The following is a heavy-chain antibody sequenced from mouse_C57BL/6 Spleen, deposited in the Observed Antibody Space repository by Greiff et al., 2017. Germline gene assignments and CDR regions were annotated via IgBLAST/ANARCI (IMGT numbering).Heavy chain of an antibody. Sequence: QVQLKESGPELVKPGASVKISCKASGYSFTSYYIHWVKQRPGQGLEWIGWIYPGSGNTKYNEKFKGKATLTADTSSSTAYMQLSSLTSEDSAVYYCAREGDGYYVPFAYWGQGTLVTVSA. D-gene: IGHD2-3*01. CDR3: AREGDGYYVPFAY. J-gene: IGHJ3*01. V-gene: IGHV1-66*01. CDR2: IYPGSGNT. CDR1: GYSFTSYY.